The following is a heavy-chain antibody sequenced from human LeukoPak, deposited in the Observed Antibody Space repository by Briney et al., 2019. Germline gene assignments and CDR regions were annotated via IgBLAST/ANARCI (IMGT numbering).Heavy chain of an antibody. CDR3: ASVGGYCSGGSCYDWFDP. CDR2: IRYDGSNK. V-gene: IGHV3-30*02. J-gene: IGHJ5*02. D-gene: IGHD2-15*01. Sequence: PGGSLRLSCAASGFTFSSYGMHWVRQAPGKGLEWVAFIRYDGSNKYYADSVKGRFTISRDNAKNSLYLQMNSLRAEDTAVYYCASVGGYCSGGSCYDWFDPWGQGTLVTVSS. CDR1: GFTFSSYG.